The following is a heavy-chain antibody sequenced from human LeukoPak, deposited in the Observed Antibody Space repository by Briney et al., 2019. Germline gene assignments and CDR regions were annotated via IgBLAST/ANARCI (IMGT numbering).Heavy chain of an antibody. V-gene: IGHV3-64*01. CDR1: GFTFSSYA. CDR3: ARDQGSPGYCSGGSCPIGY. J-gene: IGHJ4*02. Sequence: GGYLRLYCAASGFTFSSYAMHWVRQAPGKGLEYVSAISSSGGSTDYTHSVKGRFTISRDNSKNTLYLQMRSLSDEDMAVYYCARDQGSPGYCSGGSCPIGYWGQGTLVTVSS. CDR2: ISSSGGST. D-gene: IGHD2-15*01.